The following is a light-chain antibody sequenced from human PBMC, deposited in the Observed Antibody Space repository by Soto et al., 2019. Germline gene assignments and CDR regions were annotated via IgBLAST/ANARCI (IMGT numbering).Light chain of an antibody. V-gene: IGKV1-5*03. Sequence: IQLTQSPSTXSASVEDRVTITRGASQSLSNWLAWYQQKPGKAPKXMIYKASTLKSGVPSRFSGSGSGTEFTLTISSLQPDDVATYYCQHYNSYSEAFGQGTKVDI. J-gene: IGKJ1*01. CDR2: KAS. CDR3: QHYNSYSEA. CDR1: QSLSNW.